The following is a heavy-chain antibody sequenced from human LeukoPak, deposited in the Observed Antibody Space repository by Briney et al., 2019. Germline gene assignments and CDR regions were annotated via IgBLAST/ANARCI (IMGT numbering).Heavy chain of an antibody. CDR3: ARGTYSGFYFTLDS. Sequence: SVKVSCKASGDTFSSYSINWVRQAPGQGLEWMGRIIPFGDITNYAQNFRDRVTIIADKSTSTAYMELSNLKSQDTAVFCCARGTYSGFYFTLDSWGQGTLVTVAS. CDR2: IIPFGDIT. J-gene: IGHJ4*02. V-gene: IGHV1-69*04. D-gene: IGHD6-19*01. CDR1: GDTFSSYS.